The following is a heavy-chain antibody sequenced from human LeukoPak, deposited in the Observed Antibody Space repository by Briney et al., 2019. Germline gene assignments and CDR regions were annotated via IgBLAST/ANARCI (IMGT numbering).Heavy chain of an antibody. Sequence: GVSVKVSCKASGYTFTSYYINWVRQAPGQGLEWMGIVNPSGGGISCAQKLQGRVVMTRDTSTSTVYMELSSLRSEDTAVYYCARSLEYSSGKGGFDYWGQGTLVTVSS. V-gene: IGHV1-46*01. CDR2: VNPSGGGI. J-gene: IGHJ4*02. CDR1: GYTFTSYY. CDR3: ARSLEYSSGKGGFDY. D-gene: IGHD3-22*01.